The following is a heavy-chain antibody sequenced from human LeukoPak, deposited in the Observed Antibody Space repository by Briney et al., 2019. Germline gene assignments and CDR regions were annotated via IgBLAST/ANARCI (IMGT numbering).Heavy chain of an antibody. J-gene: IGHJ4*02. D-gene: IGHD3-22*01. CDR1: GFTFSDHY. CDR3: ARSDSSGYLSDY. CDR2: TRNKVNSYST. Sequence: GSLRLSCAASGFTFSDHYMDWVRQAPEKGLEWVGRTRNKVNSYSTEYAASVKGRFTISRDASKNSVYLQMNSLKTEDTAVYYCARSDSSGYLSDYWSQGTLVTVSS. V-gene: IGHV3-72*01.